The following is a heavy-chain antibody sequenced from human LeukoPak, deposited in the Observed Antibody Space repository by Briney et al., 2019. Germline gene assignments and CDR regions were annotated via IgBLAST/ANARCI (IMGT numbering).Heavy chain of an antibody. CDR1: GGSISSYY. Sequence: KSSETLSLTCTVSGGSISSYYWSWIRQPPGKGLEWIGYIYYSGSTNYSPSLKSRVTISADTSKNQFSLKLTSVTAADTAVYYCARDRDGNNWFDPWGQGTLVTVSS. V-gene: IGHV4-59*01. CDR2: IYYSGST. CDR3: ARDRDGNNWFDP. D-gene: IGHD5-24*01. J-gene: IGHJ5*02.